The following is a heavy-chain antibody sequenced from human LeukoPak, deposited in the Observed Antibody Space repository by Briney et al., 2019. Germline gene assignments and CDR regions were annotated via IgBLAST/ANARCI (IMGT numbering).Heavy chain of an antibody. CDR3: ARQSPSRSSENGMDV. Sequence: EESLKISCQGSGYSFTSYWIGWVRQMPGKGLEWMGIIYPGDSDTRYSPSFQGQVTISADKSISTAYLQWSSLKASDTAMYYCARQSPSRSSENGMDVWGQGTTVTVSS. D-gene: IGHD6-25*01. J-gene: IGHJ6*02. CDR2: IYPGDSDT. V-gene: IGHV5-51*01. CDR1: GYSFTSYW.